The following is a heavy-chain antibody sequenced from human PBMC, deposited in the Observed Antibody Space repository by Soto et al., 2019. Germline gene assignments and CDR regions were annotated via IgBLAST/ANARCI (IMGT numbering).Heavy chain of an antibody. J-gene: IGHJ6*02. V-gene: IGHV1-18*04. CDR3: ARGVSGSYSYSYGMDV. Sequence: GASVKVSCKASGYTFTSYGISWVRQAPGQGLEWMGWISAYNGNTNYAQKLQGRVTMTTDTSTSTAYMELRSLRSDDTVVYYCARGVSGSYSYSYGMDVCGQGTTVTVSS. CDR1: GYTFTSYG. CDR2: ISAYNGNT. D-gene: IGHD3-10*01.